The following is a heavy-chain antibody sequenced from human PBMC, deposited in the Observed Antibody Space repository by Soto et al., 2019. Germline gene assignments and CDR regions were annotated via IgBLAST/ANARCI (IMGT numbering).Heavy chain of an antibody. V-gene: IGHV4-31*03. CDR3: AREPRLIWFGELHD. Sequence: QVQLQESGPGLVKPAQTLSLTCTVSGGSISSPNFYWSWIRQHPGKGLEWIGHIYYNGTTYYNPTLKSRVSISVDTSKNQFSLKLSSVTAADTAVYYCAREPRLIWFGELHDWGRGTLVTVSS. J-gene: IGHJ4*02. D-gene: IGHD3-10*01. CDR2: IYYNGTT. CDR1: GGSISSPNFY.